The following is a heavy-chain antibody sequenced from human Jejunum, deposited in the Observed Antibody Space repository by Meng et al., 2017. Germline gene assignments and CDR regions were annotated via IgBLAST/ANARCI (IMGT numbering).Heavy chain of an antibody. CDR2: INGGNGNT. CDR1: GYMFTAYD. CDR3: ARINGYDYGHVLDY. J-gene: IGHJ4*02. D-gene: IGHD5-12*01. Sequence: QVQLVQSGAEVEKPGASVKVSCRASGYMFTAYDIHWVRQAPGQRLEWMGWINGGNGNTKYSQRFQDRVSLTRDTSANTACMELSRLRSEDTAMYYCARINGYDYGHVLDYWGQGTLVTVSS. V-gene: IGHV1-3*01.